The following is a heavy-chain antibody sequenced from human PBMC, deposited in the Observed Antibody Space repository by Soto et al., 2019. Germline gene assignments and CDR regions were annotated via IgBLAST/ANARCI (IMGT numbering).Heavy chain of an antibody. V-gene: IGHV2-5*01. J-gene: IGHJ4*02. Sequence: ESGPTLVNPTQPLTLTCTFSGFSLSTKAVGVVWIRQPPGKALEWRALIYWNDDKRYSPSLKSRLTITKATSKNQVVLTMTNVDPVDTAVYYCALLSGGASVYWGQGTLVTVSS. CDR1: GFSLSTKAVG. CDR3: ALLSGGASVY. CDR2: IYWNDDK. D-gene: IGHD2-8*02.